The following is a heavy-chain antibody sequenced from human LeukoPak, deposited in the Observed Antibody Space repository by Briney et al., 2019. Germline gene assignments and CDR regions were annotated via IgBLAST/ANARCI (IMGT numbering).Heavy chain of an antibody. CDR3: ARDSSSWLVDYFDY. Sequence: GGPLRLSCAASGFTFSSYEMNWVRQAPGKGLEWVSYISSSGSTIYYADSVKGRFTISRDNAKNSLYLQMNSLRAEDTAVYYCARDSSSWLVDYFDYWGQGTLVTVSS. CDR2: ISSSGSTI. CDR1: GFTFSSYE. J-gene: IGHJ4*02. V-gene: IGHV3-48*03. D-gene: IGHD6-13*01.